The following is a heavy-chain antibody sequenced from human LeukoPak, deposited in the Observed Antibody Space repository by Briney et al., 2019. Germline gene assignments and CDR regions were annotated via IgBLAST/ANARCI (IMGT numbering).Heavy chain of an antibody. D-gene: IGHD2-15*01. CDR2: INPNSGGT. CDR3: AREGSPFYYYYMDV. CDR1: GYTFTGYY. V-gene: IGHV1-2*02. J-gene: IGHJ6*03. Sequence: EASVKVSCKASGYTFTGYYMHWVRQAPGQGLEWMAWINPNSGGTNYAQKFQGRVTMTRDTSISTAYMELSRVRSDDTAVYYCAREGSPFYYYYMDVWGKGTTVTVSS.